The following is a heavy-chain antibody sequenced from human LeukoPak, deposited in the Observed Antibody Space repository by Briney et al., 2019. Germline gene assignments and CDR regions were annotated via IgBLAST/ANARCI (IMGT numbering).Heavy chain of an antibody. CDR2: ISSRGSSA. V-gene: IGHV3-48*03. D-gene: IGHD3-22*01. Sequence: GGSLRLSCAASRFTFSNFEMNWVRQAPGKGLEWISYISSRGSSAFYADSVKGRFTISRDNAKNSLYLQMNDLRAEDTAVYFCSRLRYYDAVYWGQGALVTVSS. J-gene: IGHJ4*02. CDR3: SRLRYYDAVY. CDR1: RFTFSNFE.